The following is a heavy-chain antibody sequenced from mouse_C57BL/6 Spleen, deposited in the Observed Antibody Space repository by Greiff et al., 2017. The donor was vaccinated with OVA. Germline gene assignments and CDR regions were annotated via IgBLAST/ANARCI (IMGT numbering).Heavy chain of an antibody. D-gene: IGHD1-1*01. CDR2: INYDGSST. CDR3: ARGNYGSKDAMDY. CDR1: GFTFSDYY. Sequence: EVKLVESEGGLVQPGSSMKLSCTASGFTFSDYYMAWVRQVPEKGLEWVANINYDGSSTYYLDSLKSRFIISRDNAKNILYLQMSSLKSEDTATYYCARGNYGSKDAMDYWGQGTSVTVSS. J-gene: IGHJ4*01. V-gene: IGHV5-16*01.